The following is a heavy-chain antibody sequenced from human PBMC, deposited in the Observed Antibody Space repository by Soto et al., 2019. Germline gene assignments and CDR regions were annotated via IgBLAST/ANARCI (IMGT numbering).Heavy chain of an antibody. J-gene: IGHJ4*02. CDR2: IFYSGST. V-gene: IGHV4-59*02. CDR1: GGSVNSYY. D-gene: IGHD2-21*02. Sequence: QVQLQESGPGLVRPSETLSLTCTVSGGSVNSYYWSWILHTPGKGPGWIGYIFYSGSTNSSPSLKSRASMSVDMSKNQFSLRLSSLTAADTAVYYCARVFPSYCGGDCAYFDSWGQGILVTVSS. CDR3: ARVFPSYCGGDCAYFDS.